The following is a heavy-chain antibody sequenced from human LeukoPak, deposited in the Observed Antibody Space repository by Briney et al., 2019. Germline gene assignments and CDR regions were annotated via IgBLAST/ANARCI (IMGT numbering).Heavy chain of an antibody. CDR1: GFTVSSNY. Sequence: GGSLRLSCAASGFTVSSNYMSRVRQAPGKGLEWVSVIYSGGSTYYADSVKGRCTISRDNSKNTLYLQMNSLRAEDTAVYYCAREGYYDSSGYYYGYFQHWGQGTLVTVSS. D-gene: IGHD3-22*01. CDR2: IYSGGST. CDR3: AREGYYDSSGYYYGYFQH. J-gene: IGHJ1*01. V-gene: IGHV3-66*01.